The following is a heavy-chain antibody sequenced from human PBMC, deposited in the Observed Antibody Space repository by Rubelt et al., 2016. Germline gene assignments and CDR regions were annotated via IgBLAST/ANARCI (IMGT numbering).Heavy chain of an antibody. CDR2: INPSGGST. V-gene: IGHV1-46*01. J-gene: IGHJ6*02. CDR1: GYTFTNHD. Sequence: QVQPVQSGAEVKKPGASVTVSCEASGYTFTNHDIVWVRQATGQGLEWMGIINPSGGSTSYAQKFKGRVTMTRERSTSTVYMELGSLRSEDTAVYYCARDGNYYGMDVWGQGTTVTVS. CDR3: ARDGNYYGMDV.